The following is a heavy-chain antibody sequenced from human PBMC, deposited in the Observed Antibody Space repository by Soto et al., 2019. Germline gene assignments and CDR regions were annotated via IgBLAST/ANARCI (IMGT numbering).Heavy chain of an antibody. CDR3: ARGDKNNDYYFDH. Sequence: KPSETLSLTCVVSGASISSGDYAWNWVRQPPGKGLEWLGYIYNNGGSYYNPSLKSRVTISLDRSQNHFSLRLNSVTAANTALYFCARGDKNNDYYFDHWGQGTLVTV. D-gene: IGHD3-16*01. CDR1: GASISSGDYA. J-gene: IGHJ4*02. V-gene: IGHV4-30-2*01. CDR2: IYNNGGS.